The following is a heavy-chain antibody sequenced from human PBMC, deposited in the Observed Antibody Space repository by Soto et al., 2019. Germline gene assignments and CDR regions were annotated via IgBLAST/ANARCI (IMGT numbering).Heavy chain of an antibody. V-gene: IGHV4-39*01. CDR3: ARHDGGFMITFGGVIVSSNFDY. Sequence: SETLSLTCTVSGGSISSSSYYWGWIRQPPGKGLEWIGSIYYSGSTYYNPSLKSRVTISVDTSKNQFSLKLSSVAAAATAVYYCARHDGGFMITFGGVIVSSNFDYWGQGTLVTVSS. D-gene: IGHD3-16*02. CDR2: IYYSGST. CDR1: GGSISSSSYY. J-gene: IGHJ4*02.